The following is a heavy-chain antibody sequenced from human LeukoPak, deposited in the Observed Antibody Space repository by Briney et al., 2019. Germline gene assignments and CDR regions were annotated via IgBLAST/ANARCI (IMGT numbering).Heavy chain of an antibody. CDR2: IYTSGST. D-gene: IGHD5-24*01. CDR3: ARGRWLQLGYYYYMDV. Sequence: SETLSLTCTVSGGSISSYYWSWIRQPAGKGLEWIGRIYTSGSTNYNPSLKSRVTMSVDTSKNQFSLELSSVTAADTAVYYCARGRWLQLGYYYYMDVWGKGTTVTVSS. V-gene: IGHV4-4*07. CDR1: GGSISSYY. J-gene: IGHJ6*03.